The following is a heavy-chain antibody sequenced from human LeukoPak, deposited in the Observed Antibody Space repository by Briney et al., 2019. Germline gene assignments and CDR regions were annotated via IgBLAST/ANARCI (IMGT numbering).Heavy chain of an antibody. V-gene: IGHV4-59*12. Sequence: PSETLSLTCTVSGGSISSYYWSWIRQPPGKGLEWIGYIYHSGSTYYNPSLKSRVTISVDRSKNQFSLKLSSVTAADTAMYYCARASYDFWSGYPTWGQGTLVTVSS. CDR1: GGSISSYY. D-gene: IGHD3-3*01. CDR3: ARASYDFWSGYPT. J-gene: IGHJ4*02. CDR2: IYHSGST.